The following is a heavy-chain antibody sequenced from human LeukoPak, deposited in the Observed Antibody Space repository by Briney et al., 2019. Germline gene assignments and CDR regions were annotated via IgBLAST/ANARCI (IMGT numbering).Heavy chain of an antibody. V-gene: IGHV3-23*01. CDR1: GFTFSSYA. D-gene: IGHD6-13*01. J-gene: IGHJ4*02. CDR2: ISGSGGST. CDR3: AKGAAYSSTWYPLDY. Sequence: GGSLRLSCAASGFTFSSYAMSWVRQAPGKGLEWVSAISGSGGSTYYADSVKGRFTISRDNSKNTLYLQMNSLRADDTAVYFCAKGAAYSSTWYPLDYWGQGTLVIVSS.